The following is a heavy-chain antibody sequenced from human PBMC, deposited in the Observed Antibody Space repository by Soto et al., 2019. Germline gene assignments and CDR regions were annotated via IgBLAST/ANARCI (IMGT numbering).Heavy chain of an antibody. CDR2: ISGSGGST. CDR1: GFTFSSYA. D-gene: IGHD2-8*01. CDR3: AKDRLGRVYAIRLDY. Sequence: EVQLLESGGGLVQPGGSLSLSWAASGFTFSSYAMNWVRQAPGKGLEWVSAISGSGGSTYYADSVKGRFTISRDNSKNTMHLQMNSLRAEDTAVYYCAKDRLGRVYAIRLDYWRQGALVTVSS. V-gene: IGHV3-23*01. J-gene: IGHJ4*02.